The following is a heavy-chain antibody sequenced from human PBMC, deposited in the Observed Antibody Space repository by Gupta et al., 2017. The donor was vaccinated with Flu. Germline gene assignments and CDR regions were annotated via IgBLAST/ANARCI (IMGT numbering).Heavy chain of an antibody. CDR3: ARGPGTTYYYYTGLDV. CDR2: VDRTGNNI. J-gene: IGHJ6*02. D-gene: IGHD1-1*01. V-gene: IGHV3-23*05. Sequence: APGKRLEWVSSVDRTGNNIYYADSVQGRFAVSKDNSKNTLYLQMNRLRGDDAAVYYCARGPGTTYYYYTGLDVWGQGTTVTVSS.